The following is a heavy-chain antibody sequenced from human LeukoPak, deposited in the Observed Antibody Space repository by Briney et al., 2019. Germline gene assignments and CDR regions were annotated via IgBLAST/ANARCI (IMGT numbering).Heavy chain of an antibody. V-gene: IGHV3-30*12. J-gene: IGHJ4*02. D-gene: IGHD2-2*01. CDR1: GFTFSSFG. CDR2: MSIDEDGGKT. CDR3: ARLQPLVIPAAKLGFDY. Sequence: GGSLRLSCAASGFTFSSFGMHWVRRAPGKGLEWVAFMSIDEDGGKTYFADSVKGRFTISRDNSRDRIYLQMNSLRTDDTAVYYCARLQPLVIPAAKLGFDYWGQGTLVTVSS.